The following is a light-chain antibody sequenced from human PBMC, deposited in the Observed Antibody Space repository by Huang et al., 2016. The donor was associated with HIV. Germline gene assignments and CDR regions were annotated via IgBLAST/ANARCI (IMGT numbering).Light chain of an antibody. CDR3: QQYNNWPPWT. V-gene: IGKV3-15*01. Sequence: EIVMTQSPATLSVSPGERATLSCRASQSVSSNLGWYQQKPGQAPRLLIYGASTRATGIPARFSGSWSGTEFTLTISSLQSEDFAVYYCQQYNNWPPWTFGQGTKVEIK. CDR2: GAS. CDR1: QSVSSN. J-gene: IGKJ1*01.